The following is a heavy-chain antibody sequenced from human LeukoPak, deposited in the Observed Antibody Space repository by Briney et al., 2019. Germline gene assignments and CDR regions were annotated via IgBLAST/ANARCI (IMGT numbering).Heavy chain of an antibody. Sequence: PSETLSLTCTVSGGSISSGDYYWSWIRQSPRKGLEWIGYIYYSGSTYYNPSLKSRATISVDTSKNQSSLKLSSVTAADTAVYYCAREGNISGSSFWGPPDYWGQGTLVTVSS. CDR3: AREGNISGSSFWGPPDY. CDR1: GGSISSGDYY. J-gene: IGHJ4*02. D-gene: IGHD1-26*01. CDR2: IYYSGST. V-gene: IGHV4-30-4*08.